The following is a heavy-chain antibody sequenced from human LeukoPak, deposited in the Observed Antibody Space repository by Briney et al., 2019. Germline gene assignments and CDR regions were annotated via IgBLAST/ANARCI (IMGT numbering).Heavy chain of an antibody. V-gene: IGHV1-46*01. CDR2: INPSGGST. Sequence: ASVKVSCKASGYTFTSYYMHWVRQAPGQGLEWMGIINPSGGSTSYAQKLQGRVTMTTDTSTSTAYMELRSLRSDDTAVYYCARVFSTYSSSWYFFGWFDPWGQGTLVTVSS. CDR3: ARVFSTYSSSWYFFGWFDP. D-gene: IGHD6-13*01. CDR1: GYTFTSYY. J-gene: IGHJ5*02.